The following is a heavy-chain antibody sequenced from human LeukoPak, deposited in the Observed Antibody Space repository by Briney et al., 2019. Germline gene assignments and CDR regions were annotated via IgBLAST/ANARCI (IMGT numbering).Heavy chain of an antibody. CDR1: GYTLTELS. J-gene: IGHJ4*02. CDR2: INTNTGNP. CDR3: ARDLRGPGSYPDY. Sequence: ASVKVSCKVSGYTLTELSMHWVRQAPGQGLEWMGWINTNTGNPTYAQGFTGRFVFSLDTSVSTAYLQISSLKAEDTAVYYCARDLRGPGSYPDYWGQGTLVTVSS. V-gene: IGHV7-4-1*02. D-gene: IGHD1-26*01.